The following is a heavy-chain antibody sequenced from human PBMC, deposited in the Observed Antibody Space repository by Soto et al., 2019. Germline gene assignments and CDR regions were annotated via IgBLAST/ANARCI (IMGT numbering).Heavy chain of an antibody. J-gene: IGHJ4*02. D-gene: IGHD6-13*01. CDR3: AKEKYSSSWNFDY. CDR1: GFTFSNYG. CDR2: ISYDGSNK. V-gene: IGHV3-30*18. Sequence: PGGSLRLSCAASGFTFSNYGMHWVSQAPGKGLEWVAVISYDGSNKYYADSVKGRFTISRDNSKNTLYLQMNSLRAEDTAVYYCAKEKYSSSWNFDYWGQGTLVTVSS.